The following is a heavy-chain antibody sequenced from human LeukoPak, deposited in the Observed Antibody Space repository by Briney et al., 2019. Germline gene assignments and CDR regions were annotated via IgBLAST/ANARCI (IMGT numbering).Heavy chain of an antibody. D-gene: IGHD4-17*01. CDR1: GFTVSSNY. J-gene: IGHJ4*02. V-gene: IGHV3-53*01. Sequence: GGSLRLSCAASGFTVSSNYMSWVRQAPGKGLEWVSVIYSGGSTYYAASVKGRFTISRDNSKNPLYLQMNSLRAEATAVYYCARYGNYGDYVDDWGQGALVTV. CDR3: ARYGNYGDYVDD. CDR2: IYSGGST.